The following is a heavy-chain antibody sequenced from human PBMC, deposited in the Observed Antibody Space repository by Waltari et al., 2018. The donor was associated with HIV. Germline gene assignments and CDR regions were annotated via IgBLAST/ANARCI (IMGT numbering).Heavy chain of an antibody. CDR3: ARGRGGGGSSGNWFDP. V-gene: IGHV4-59*01. D-gene: IGHD2-15*01. CDR1: GGSISHYF. Sequence: QVQLQESGPGQMKPSETLSLTCTASGGSISHYFLSWIRQPPGKGLEWLGYIYYSGSTNYNPSLKSRVTLSVDTSKSQFSLKLSSVTAADTAVYYCARGRGGGGSSGNWFDPWGQGTLVTVSS. CDR2: IYYSGST. J-gene: IGHJ5*02.